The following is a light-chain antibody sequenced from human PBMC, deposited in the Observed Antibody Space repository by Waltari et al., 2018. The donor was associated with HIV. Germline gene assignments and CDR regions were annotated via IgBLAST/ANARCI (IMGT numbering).Light chain of an antibody. Sequence: QSALTQPASVSGSPGQSITISCTGTSKDVGAYNYVSWYQQHPGRAPKLLIYDLNRRPSGVPDRFSGSKSGNTASLSISGLQAEDEADYYCCSSAGRDIFVFGTGTKVTVL. V-gene: IGLV2-11*01. CDR3: CSSAGRDIFV. CDR1: SKDVGAYNY. J-gene: IGLJ1*01. CDR2: DLN.